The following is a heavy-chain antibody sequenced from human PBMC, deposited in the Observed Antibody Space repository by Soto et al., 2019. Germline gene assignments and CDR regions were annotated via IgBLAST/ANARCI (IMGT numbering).Heavy chain of an antibody. CDR2: ISGSGGST. CDR3: AKGIAVALYNWFDP. Sequence: GGSLRLSCAASGFTFSSYAMSWVRQAPGKGLEWVSAISGSGGSTYYADSVKGRFTTSRDNSKNTLYLQMNSLRAEDTAVYYCAKGIAVALYNWFDPWGQGTLVTAPQ. CDR1: GFTFSSYA. D-gene: IGHD6-19*01. V-gene: IGHV3-23*01. J-gene: IGHJ5*02.